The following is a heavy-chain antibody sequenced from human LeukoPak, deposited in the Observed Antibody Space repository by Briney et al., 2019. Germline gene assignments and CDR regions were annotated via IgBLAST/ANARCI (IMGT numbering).Heavy chain of an antibody. V-gene: IGHV1-69*06. Sequence: PSVTVSFTASGGTVTIYAISWVRQAPGQGPEWMGGIIPFFGTPNYAQKFQGRVTITADKSTTTAYTELSSLRSEDTAVYYCARGPCSCWYYYYYYMDVWGKGTTVTVS. CDR2: IIPFFGTP. CDR3: ARGPCSCWYYYYYYMDV. J-gene: IGHJ6*03. D-gene: IGHD6-13*01. CDR1: GGTVTIYA.